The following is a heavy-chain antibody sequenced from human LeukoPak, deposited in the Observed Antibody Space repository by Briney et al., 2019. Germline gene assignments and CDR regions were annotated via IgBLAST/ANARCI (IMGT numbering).Heavy chain of an antibody. CDR1: GFTFSSYW. D-gene: IGHD2-15*01. CDR3: ARHESPYCSGGSCTRFDS. V-gene: IGHV3-7*05. Sequence: PGGSLRLSCAASGFTFSSYWMSWVRQAPGKGLEWVANIKQDGGEKYYVDSVKGRFTISRDNAKNSLYLQMNSLRAEDTAVYYCARHESPYCSGGSCTRFDSWGQGTLVTVSS. CDR2: IKQDGGEK. J-gene: IGHJ4*02.